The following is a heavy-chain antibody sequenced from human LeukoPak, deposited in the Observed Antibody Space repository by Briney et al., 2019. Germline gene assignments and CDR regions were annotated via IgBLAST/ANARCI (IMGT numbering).Heavy chain of an antibody. CDR3: ARDRGIVVVVAATRPNDKYYYYGMDV. CDR1: GYTFTSYG. Sequence: GASVKVSCKASGYTFTSYGISWVRQAPGQGLEWMGWISAYNGNTNYAQKLQGRVTMTTDTSTSTAYMELRSLRSDDTAVYYCARDRGIVVVVAATRPNDKYYYYGMDVWGQGTTVTVSS. CDR2: ISAYNGNT. D-gene: IGHD2-15*01. J-gene: IGHJ6*02. V-gene: IGHV1-18*01.